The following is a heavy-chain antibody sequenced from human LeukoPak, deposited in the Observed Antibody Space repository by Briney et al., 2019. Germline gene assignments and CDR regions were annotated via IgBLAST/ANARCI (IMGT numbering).Heavy chain of an antibody. CDR2: IYSATSA. CDR3: VRRAGVN. CDR1: GFNFSTNY. Sequence: GGSLRLSCAASGFNFSTNYMTWVRQAPGKGLEWVSLIYSATSAYYADSVKGRFTISRDNSKNSLFLQRNSLRAEDTAVYYCVRRAGVNWGQGTLVTVSS. J-gene: IGHJ4*02. V-gene: IGHV3-53*01.